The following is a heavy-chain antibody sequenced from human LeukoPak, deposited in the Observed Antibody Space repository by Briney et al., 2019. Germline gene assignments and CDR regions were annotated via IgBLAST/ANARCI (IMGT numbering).Heavy chain of an antibody. Sequence: GGSLRLSCAASGFTFSSYSMNWVRQAPGKGLEWVSYISSSSSTIYYADSAKGRFTISRDNAKNSLYLQMNSLRAEDTAVYYCARAAYSYGYSWGQGTLVTVSS. CDR2: ISSSSSTI. V-gene: IGHV3-48*01. J-gene: IGHJ4*02. D-gene: IGHD5-18*01. CDR3: ARAAYSYGYS. CDR1: GFTFSSYS.